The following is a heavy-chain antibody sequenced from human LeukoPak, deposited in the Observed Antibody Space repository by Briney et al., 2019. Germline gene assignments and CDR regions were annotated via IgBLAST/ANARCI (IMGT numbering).Heavy chain of an antibody. J-gene: IGHJ4*02. CDR2: ISGSGGST. Sequence: GGSLRLSCAASGFTFSSYEMNWVRQAPGKGLEWVSAISGSGGSTYYADSVKGRFTISRDNSKNTLYLQMNSLRAEDTAVYYCARGGGRSENIFDYWGQGTLVTVSS. D-gene: IGHD6-25*01. CDR3: ARGGGRSENIFDY. CDR1: GFTFSSYE. V-gene: IGHV3-23*01.